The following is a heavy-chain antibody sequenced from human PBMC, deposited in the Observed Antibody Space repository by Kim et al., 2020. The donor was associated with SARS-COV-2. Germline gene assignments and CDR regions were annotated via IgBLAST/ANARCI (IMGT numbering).Heavy chain of an antibody. J-gene: IGHJ4*02. D-gene: IGHD5-12*01. CDR1: GDSVSSKSAA. V-gene: IGHV6-1*01. CDR3: ARLVGGSEDS. CDR2: TYYRSRWKN. Sequence: SQTLSLTCAISGDSVSSKSAAWNWIRQSPSRGLEWLGRTYYRSRWKNDYAISVKSRIIINPDTSKNQFSLQLNSVTPEDTAIYYCARLVGGSEDSWGQGTLVTVSS.